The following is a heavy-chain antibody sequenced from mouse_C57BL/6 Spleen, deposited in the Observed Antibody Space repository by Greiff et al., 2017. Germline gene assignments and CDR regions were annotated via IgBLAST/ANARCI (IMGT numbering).Heavy chain of an antibody. CDR3: ASPYYDSSYVCFEV. Sequence: QVQLKQSGPELVKPGASVTISCKASGYAFSSYWMNWVKQRPGKGLEWIGRIYPGNGNPNYNGKLKGQATLTADKASSTAYMHLSSLTSDDSAVYFSASPYYDSSYVCFEVRGTGTTVTFSS. V-gene: IGHV1-82*01. J-gene: IGHJ1*03. CDR2: IYPGNGNP. D-gene: IGHD1-1*01. CDR1: GYAFSSYW.